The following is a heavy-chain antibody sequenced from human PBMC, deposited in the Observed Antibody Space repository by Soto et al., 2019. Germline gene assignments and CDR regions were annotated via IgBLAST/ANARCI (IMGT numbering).Heavy chain of an antibody. CDR3: VGVPFFRGMDV. CDR1: GDSVSSDTAA. J-gene: IGHJ6*04. V-gene: IGHV6-1*01. Sequence: SQTLSLTCAISGDSVSSDTAAWIWIRQSPSRGLEWLGRTYYKSKWNNDYALSVKSRITISPDTSQNQFSLDLDSVTPEDTGVYYCVGVPFFRGMDVWGDGKPVTVSA. CDR2: TYYKSKWNN.